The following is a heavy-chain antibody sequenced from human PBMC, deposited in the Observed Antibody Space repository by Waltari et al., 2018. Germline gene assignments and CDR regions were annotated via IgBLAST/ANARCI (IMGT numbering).Heavy chain of an antibody. CDR3: AHSIYYYDSSGYYDGGYFDY. V-gene: IGHV2-5*01. Sequence: QITLKESGPTLVKPTQTLTLTCTFSGFSLSTSGVGVGWIRQPPGKDLEWLALIYWNDDKRYSPSLKSRLTITKDTSKNQVVLTMTNMDPVDTATYYCAHSIYYYDSSGYYDGGYFDYWGQGTLVTVSS. CDR1: GFSLSTSGVG. J-gene: IGHJ4*02. D-gene: IGHD3-22*01. CDR2: IYWNDDK.